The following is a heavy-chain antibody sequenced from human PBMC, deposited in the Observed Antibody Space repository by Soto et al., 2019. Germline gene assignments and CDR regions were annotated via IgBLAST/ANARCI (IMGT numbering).Heavy chain of an antibody. CDR2: IYPSDSDT. D-gene: IGHD3-3*01. CDR3: ATRAEYYDFWSGYYGA. V-gene: IGHV5-51*01. CDR1: GYSFSTSW. Sequence: GESLKISCNGSGYSFSTSWICWVRQMSGKGLEWMGTIYPSDSDTRYSPSFQGQVIISADKSTSTAYLQWRSLKASDTAMYYCATRAEYYDFWSGYYGAWGQGTLVTVSS. J-gene: IGHJ5*02.